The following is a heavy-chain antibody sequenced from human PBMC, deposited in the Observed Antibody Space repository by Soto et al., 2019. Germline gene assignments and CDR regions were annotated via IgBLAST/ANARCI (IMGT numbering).Heavy chain of an antibody. Sequence: ASVKVSCKASGGTFSSYAISWVRQAPGQGLEWMGWISAYNGNTNYAQKLQGRVTMTTDTSTSTAYMELRSLRSDDTAVYYCARVRRYCSSTSCKYYFDYWGQGTLVTVSS. V-gene: IGHV1-18*01. CDR2: ISAYNGNT. CDR3: ARVRRYCSSTSCKYYFDY. CDR1: GGTFSSYA. D-gene: IGHD2-2*01. J-gene: IGHJ4*02.